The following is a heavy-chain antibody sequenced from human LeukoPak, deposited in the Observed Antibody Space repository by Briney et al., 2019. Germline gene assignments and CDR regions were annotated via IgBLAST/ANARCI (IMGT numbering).Heavy chain of an antibody. J-gene: IGHJ4*02. V-gene: IGHV1-24*01. CDR1: GYTLTELS. CDR3: ATGLDMFGESVWDFDY. Sequence: ASVKVSCKVSGYTLTELSMHWVRQAPGKGLEWMGGFDPEDGETIYAQKFQGRVTMTEDTSTDTAYMELSSLISEDTAVYYCATGLDMFGESVWDFDYWGQGTLVTVSS. D-gene: IGHD3-10*02. CDR2: FDPEDGET.